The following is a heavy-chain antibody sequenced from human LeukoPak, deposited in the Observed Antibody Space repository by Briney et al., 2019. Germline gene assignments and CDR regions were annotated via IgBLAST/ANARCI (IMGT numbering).Heavy chain of an antibody. D-gene: IGHD6-13*01. J-gene: IGHJ4*02. Sequence: GESLKISCKGSGFNFSNYGIGWVRQMPGKGLEWMGLIDPGDSHAIYSPSFQGQVTISADKSISAAYLQWSSLKASDTAMYYCARHGVGAGLAAAYIWGQGTLLTVSS. CDR2: IDPGDSHA. CDR1: GFNFSNYG. CDR3: ARHGVGAGLAAAYI. V-gene: IGHV5-51*01.